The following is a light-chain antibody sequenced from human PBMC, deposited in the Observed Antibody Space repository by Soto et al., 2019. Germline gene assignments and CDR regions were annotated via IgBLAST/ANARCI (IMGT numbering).Light chain of an antibody. CDR1: SSDVGRYNY. J-gene: IGLJ2*01. CDR2: DVS. Sequence: QSVLTQPASVSGSPGQSITISCTGTSSDVGRYNYVSWYQQYPGKAPKLMIYDVSNRPSGVSNRFSGSKSGNTASLTISGLQAEDEADYYCCSYTTTNWRIFGGETKLTVL. CDR3: CSYTTTNWRI. V-gene: IGLV2-14*03.